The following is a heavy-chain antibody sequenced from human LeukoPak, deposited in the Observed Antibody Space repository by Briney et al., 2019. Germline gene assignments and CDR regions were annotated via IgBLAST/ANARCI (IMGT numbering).Heavy chain of an antibody. D-gene: IGHD5-12*01. V-gene: IGHV4-31*03. CDR2: IYYSGST. Sequence: SQTLSLTCTVSGGSISSGGYYWSWIRQHPGKGLEWIGYIYYSGSTYYNPSLKSRVTISVDTSKNQFSLKLSSVTAADTAVYYCARSSATTAFKYYFDYWGQGTLVTVSS. CDR3: ARSSATTAFKYYFDY. CDR1: GGSISSGGYY. J-gene: IGHJ4*02.